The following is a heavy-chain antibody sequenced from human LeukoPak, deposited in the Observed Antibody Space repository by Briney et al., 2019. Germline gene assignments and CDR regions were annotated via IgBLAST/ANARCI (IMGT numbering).Heavy chain of an antibody. CDR1: GFTFSSYA. CDR3: AKDLLTPILAQTGEFDP. CDR2: ISGSGGST. Sequence: GGSLRLSCAASGFTFSSYAMSWVRQAPGKGLEWVSAISGSGGSTYYADSVKGRFTISRDNSKNTLYLQMNSLRAEDTAVYYCAKDLLTPILAQTGEFDPWGQGTLVTVSS. V-gene: IGHV3-23*01. D-gene: IGHD3-3*01. J-gene: IGHJ5*02.